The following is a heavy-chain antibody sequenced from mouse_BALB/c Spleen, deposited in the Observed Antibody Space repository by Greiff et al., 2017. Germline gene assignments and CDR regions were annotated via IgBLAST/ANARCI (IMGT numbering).Heavy chain of an antibody. J-gene: IGHJ3*01. Sequence: QVQLKQSGPGLVAPSQCLSITCTVSGFSLTSYGVHWVRQPPGKGLEWLGVIWAGGSTNYNSALMSRLSISKDNSKSQVFLKMNSLQTDDTAMYYCARPRPQFAYWGQGTMVTVAA. CDR3: ARPRPQFAY. CDR2: IWAGGST. V-gene: IGHV2-9*02. CDR1: GFSLTSYG.